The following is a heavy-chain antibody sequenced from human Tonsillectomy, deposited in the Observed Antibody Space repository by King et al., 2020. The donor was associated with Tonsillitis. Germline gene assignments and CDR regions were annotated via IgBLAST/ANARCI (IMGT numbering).Heavy chain of an antibody. V-gene: IGHV4-34*01. CDR2: IDHSGST. CDR3: ARIGSATGKYFFDY. CDR1: GGSFSAYF. D-gene: IGHD3-10*01. Sequence: QLQQWGAGLLKPSETQSLTCAVYGGSFSAYFWSWIRQPPGKGLEWIGEIDHSGSTNYNPSLQSRLNISIDTSKNQFSLRLSSVTAADTAVYYCARIGSATGKYFFDYWGQGALVTVSS. J-gene: IGHJ4*02.